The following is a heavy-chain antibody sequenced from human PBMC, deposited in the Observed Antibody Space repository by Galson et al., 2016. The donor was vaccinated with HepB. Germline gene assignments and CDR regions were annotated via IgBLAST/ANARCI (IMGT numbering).Heavy chain of an antibody. CDR1: GFTFSTYG. CDR3: ARGFAVPGRIDY. Sequence: RLSCAASGFTFSTYGIHWVRQAPSKGLEWVAVIWYDGSNKYYGDSVKGRFTISRDNSKNTVYLQMNSLRAEDTAVYYCARGFAVPGRIDYWGQGTLVTVSS. V-gene: IGHV3-33*01. CDR2: IWYDGSNK. D-gene: IGHD2-2*01. J-gene: IGHJ4*02.